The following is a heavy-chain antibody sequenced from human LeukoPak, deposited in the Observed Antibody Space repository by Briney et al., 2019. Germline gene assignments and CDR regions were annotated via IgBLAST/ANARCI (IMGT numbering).Heavy chain of an antibody. Sequence: SETLSLTCAVSGYSISSGYYWGWIRQPPGKGLEWIGSIYHSGSTYYNPSLKSRVTISVDTSKNQFSLKLSSVTAADTAVYYCARGYSMDVWGKGTTVTVSS. CDR2: IYHSGST. CDR3: ARGYSMDV. D-gene: IGHD5-18*01. J-gene: IGHJ6*03. CDR1: GYSISSGYY. V-gene: IGHV4-38-2*01.